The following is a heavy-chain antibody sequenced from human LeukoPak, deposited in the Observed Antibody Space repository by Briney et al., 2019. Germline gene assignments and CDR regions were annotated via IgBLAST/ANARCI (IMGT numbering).Heavy chain of an antibody. D-gene: IGHD7-27*01. CDR2: IYYSGST. CDR1: GGSISNYY. V-gene: IGHV4-59*01. J-gene: IGHJ5*02. CDR3: ARDSAGDYWLDP. Sequence: SETLSLTCTVSGGSISNYYWSWIRQSPVKGLEWIGFIYYSGSTNYNPSLKSRVTISVDTSKNQFSLKLSSVTAADTAVYFCARDSAGDYWLDPWGQGTPVTVSS.